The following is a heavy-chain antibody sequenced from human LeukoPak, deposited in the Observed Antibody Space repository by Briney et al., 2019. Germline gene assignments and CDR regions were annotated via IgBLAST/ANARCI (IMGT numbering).Heavy chain of an antibody. CDR3: ARHLDYDFWSGYWSPLGYYYYGMDV. D-gene: IGHD3-3*01. V-gene: IGHV4-39*01. J-gene: IGHJ6*02. CDR2: IYYSGST. CDR1: GGSISSSSYY. Sequence: PSETLSFTCTVSGGSISSSSYYWGWIRQPPGKGLEWIGSIYYSGSTYYNPSLKSRVTISVDTSKNQFSLKLSSVTAADTAVYYCARHLDYDFWSGYWSPLGYYYYGMDVWGQGTTVTVSS.